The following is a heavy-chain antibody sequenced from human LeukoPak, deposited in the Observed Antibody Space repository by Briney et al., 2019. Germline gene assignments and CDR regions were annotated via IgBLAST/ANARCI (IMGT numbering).Heavy chain of an antibody. D-gene: IGHD3-16*01. CDR3: ARDQEAVGQLIFDY. V-gene: IGHV3-21*01. CDR2: ISSSSSYI. Sequence: GGSLRLSCAASGFTFSSYSINWVRQAPGKGLEWVSSISSSSSYIYYADSVKGRFTISRDNAKNSLYLQMNSLRAEDTAVYYCARDQEAVGQLIFDYWGQGTLVTVSS. J-gene: IGHJ4*02. CDR1: GFTFSSYS.